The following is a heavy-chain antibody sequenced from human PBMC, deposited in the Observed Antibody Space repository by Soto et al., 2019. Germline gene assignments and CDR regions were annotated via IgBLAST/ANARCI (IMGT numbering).Heavy chain of an antibody. Sequence: EVQLVESGGGLVQPGGSLRLSCAASGFTFSSYWMHWVRQPPGKGLVWVSRINSDGSTTNYADSVKGRFTISRDNAKNPMYLQMSSLRGEDQAVYYCARSGVSSAPDYWGQGTLVAVSS. CDR2: INSDGSTT. CDR1: GFTFSSYW. V-gene: IGHV3-74*01. J-gene: IGHJ4*02. CDR3: ARSGVSSAPDY. D-gene: IGHD2-8*01.